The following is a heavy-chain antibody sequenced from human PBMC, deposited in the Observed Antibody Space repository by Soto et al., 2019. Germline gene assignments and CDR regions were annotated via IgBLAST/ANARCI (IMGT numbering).Heavy chain of an antibody. D-gene: IGHD2-2*01. Sequence: QVQLQQWGAGLLKPSETLSLTCAVYGGSFSGYYWSWIRQPPGKGLEWIGEINHSGSTNYNPSLKSRVTISVDTSKNQFSLKLSSVTAADTAVSYCARGRGVVVPAASFSWFDPWGQGTLVTVSS. CDR1: GGSFSGYY. CDR2: INHSGST. J-gene: IGHJ5*02. V-gene: IGHV4-34*01. CDR3: ARGRGVVVPAASFSWFDP.